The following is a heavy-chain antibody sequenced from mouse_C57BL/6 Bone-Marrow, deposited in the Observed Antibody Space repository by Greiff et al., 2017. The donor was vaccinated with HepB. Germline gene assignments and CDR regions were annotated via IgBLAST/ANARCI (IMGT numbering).Heavy chain of an antibody. D-gene: IGHD2-4*01. CDR2: IDPSDSYT. J-gene: IGHJ3*01. V-gene: IGHV1-69*01. CDR1: GYTFTSYW. Sequence: QVQLQQSGAELVMPGASVKLSCKASGYTFTSYWMHWVKQRPGQGLEWIGEIDPSDSYTNYNQKFKGKSTLTVDKSSSTAYMQLSSLTSEDSAVYYCARAAITRFAYWGQGTPVTVSA. CDR3: ARAAITRFAY.